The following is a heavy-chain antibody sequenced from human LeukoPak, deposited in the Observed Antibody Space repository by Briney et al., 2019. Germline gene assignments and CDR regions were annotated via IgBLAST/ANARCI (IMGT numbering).Heavy chain of an antibody. J-gene: IGHJ3*02. CDR1: GFTFSSYW. V-gene: IGHV3-7*04. CDR2: IKQDGSEK. CDR3: ARVAEMATSYAFDI. D-gene: IGHD5-24*01. Sequence: GGSLRLSCAASGFTFSSYWMSWVRQAPGKGLEWVANIKQDGSEKYYVDPVKGRFTISRDNAKNSLYLQMNSLRAEDTAVYYCARVAEMATSYAFDIWGQGTMVTVSS.